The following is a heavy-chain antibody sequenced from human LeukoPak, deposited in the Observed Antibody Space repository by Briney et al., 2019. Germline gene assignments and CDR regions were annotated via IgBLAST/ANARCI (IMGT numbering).Heavy chain of an antibody. V-gene: IGHV3-23*01. CDR1: GFTFSSYA. Sequence: PGGSLRLSCAASGFTFSSYAMSWVRQAPGKGLERVSAISGSGGSTYYADSVKGRFTISRDNSKNTLYLQMNSLRAEDTAVYYCAKVNSGYDLSHFDYWGQGTLVTVSS. D-gene: IGHD5-12*01. J-gene: IGHJ4*02. CDR2: ISGSGGST. CDR3: AKVNSGYDLSHFDY.